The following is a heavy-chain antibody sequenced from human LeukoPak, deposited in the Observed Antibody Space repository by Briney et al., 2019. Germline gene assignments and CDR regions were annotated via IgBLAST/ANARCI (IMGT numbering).Heavy chain of an antibody. CDR2: IYYSGST. CDR3: ARGSRYYYDRSFDY. V-gene: IGHV4-31*03. D-gene: IGHD3-10*02. Sequence: SETLSLTCTVSGGSISSGGYYWSWIRQHPGKGLEWIGYIYYSGSTYYNPSLKSRVTISVDTSKNQFSLKLSSVTAADTAVYYCARGSRYYYDRSFDYWGQGTLVTVSS. J-gene: IGHJ4*02. CDR1: GGSISSGGYY.